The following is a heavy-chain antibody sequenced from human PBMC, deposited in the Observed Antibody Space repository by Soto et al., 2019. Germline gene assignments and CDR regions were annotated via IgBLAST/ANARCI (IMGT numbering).Heavy chain of an antibody. Sequence: ASVKVSCKASGGILINYGISWVRQAPGQGLEWMGGISGYNGNTNYAQKLQGRVTMTTDTSTSTAYMELRSLRSDDTAVYYCAREPLDWGQGTLVTVSS. CDR1: GGILINYG. CDR2: ISGYNGNT. V-gene: IGHV1-18*01. CDR3: AREPLD. J-gene: IGHJ4*02.